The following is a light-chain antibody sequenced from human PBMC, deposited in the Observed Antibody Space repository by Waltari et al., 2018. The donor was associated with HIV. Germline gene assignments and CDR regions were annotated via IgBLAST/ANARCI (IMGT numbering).Light chain of an antibody. CDR1: NSDIGAYND. V-gene: IGLV2-11*01. J-gene: IGLJ2*01. CDR2: DVT. CDR3: CSYVGDFTWL. Sequence: QSALTQPRSVSGSPGQSVTISCTGTNSDIGAYNDVSWYQQHPGKVPKLIVYDVTKRPSGVPDRFSASKSDNTASLTISGLQADDEADYYCCSYVGDFTWLFGGGTILTVL.